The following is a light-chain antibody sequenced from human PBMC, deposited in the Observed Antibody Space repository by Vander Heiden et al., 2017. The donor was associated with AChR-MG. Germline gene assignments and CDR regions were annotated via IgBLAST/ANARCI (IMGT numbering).Light chain of an antibody. CDR3: QQYGSSPLT. J-gene: IGKJ4*01. CDR1: QSVSSSY. V-gene: IGKV3-20*01. CDR2: GAS. Sequence: IVLTQSPGTLSLSPGERATLSCRASQSVSSSYLDWYQQKPGQAPRLLIYGASSRATGIPVRFSGSGSGTDFTLTISRLEPEDFAVYYCQQYGSSPLTFGGGTKVEIK.